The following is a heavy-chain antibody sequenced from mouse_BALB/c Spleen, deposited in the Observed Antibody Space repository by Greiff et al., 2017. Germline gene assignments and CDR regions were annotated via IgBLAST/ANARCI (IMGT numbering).Heavy chain of an antibody. CDR1: GFTFSDYY. D-gene: IGHD2-3*01. CDR3: ARGGNYDGYYGAY. V-gene: IGHV5-4*02. Sequence: EVKVVESGGGLVKPGGSLKLSCAASGFTFSDYYMYWVRQTPEKRLEWVATISDGGSYTYYPDSVKGRFTISRDNAKNNLYLQMSSLKSEDTAMYYCARGGNYDGYYGAYWGQGTLVTVSA. CDR2: ISDGGSYT. J-gene: IGHJ3*01.